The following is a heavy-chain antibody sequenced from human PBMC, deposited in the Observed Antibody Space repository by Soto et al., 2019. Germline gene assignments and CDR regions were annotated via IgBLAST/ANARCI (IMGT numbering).Heavy chain of an antibody. D-gene: IGHD6-6*01. CDR3: AKVGGEQLGHYYYYGMDV. CDR2: ISGSGGST. Sequence: GGSLRLSCAASGFTFSSYAMSWVRQAPGKGLEWVSAISGSGGSTHYADSVKGRFTVSRDNSKSTLYLQMNSLRAEDTAVYYCAKVGGEQLGHYYYYGMDVWGQGTTVTVSS. J-gene: IGHJ6*02. CDR1: GFTFSSYA. V-gene: IGHV3-23*01.